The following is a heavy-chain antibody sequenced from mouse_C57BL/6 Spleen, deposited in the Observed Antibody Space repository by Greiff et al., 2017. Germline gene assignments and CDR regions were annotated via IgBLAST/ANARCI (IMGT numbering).Heavy chain of an antibody. Sequence: QVQLQQPGAELVKPGASVKLSCKASGYTFTSYWMHWVKQRPGQGLEWIGMIHPNSGSTNYNEKFKSKATLTVDKSSRTAYMQLSSLTSEDSAVYYGARGEGYEYDGAMDYWGQGTSVTVSS. D-gene: IGHD2-4*01. V-gene: IGHV1-64*01. CDR1: GYTFTSYW. CDR3: ARGEGYEYDGAMDY. J-gene: IGHJ4*01. CDR2: IHPNSGST.